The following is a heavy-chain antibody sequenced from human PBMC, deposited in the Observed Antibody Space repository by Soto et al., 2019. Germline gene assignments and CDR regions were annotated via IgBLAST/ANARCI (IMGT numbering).Heavy chain of an antibody. CDR1: GFIFSKAW. CDR3: TTGSVEGV. CDR2: IKLSTDGGTT. Sequence: EEQLVESGGGLVKPGGPLRLSCAASGFIFSKAWMNWVRQATGQGLEWVGRIKLSTDGGTTDYAAPVKGRFTISRDDSKNTLYLQMNSLKTEDTALYYCTTGSVEGVWGRGTTVTVSS. V-gene: IGHV3-15*07. J-gene: IGHJ6*02. D-gene: IGHD2-15*01.